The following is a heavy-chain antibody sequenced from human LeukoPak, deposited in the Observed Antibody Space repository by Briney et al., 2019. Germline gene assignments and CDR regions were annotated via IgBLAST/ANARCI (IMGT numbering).Heavy chain of an antibody. V-gene: IGHV1-18*01. CDR1: GYTFTSYG. CDR2: ISAYNGNT. D-gene: IGHD4-23*01. J-gene: IGHJ5*02. Sequence: ASVKVSCKASGYTFTSYGISCVRQAPGQGLEWMGWISAYNGNTNYAQKLQGRVTMTTDTSTSTAYMELRSLRSDDTAVYYCARDHLKTNYAGKAPPTPPYNWFDPWGQGTLVTVSS. CDR3: ARDHLKTNYAGKAPPTPPYNWFDP.